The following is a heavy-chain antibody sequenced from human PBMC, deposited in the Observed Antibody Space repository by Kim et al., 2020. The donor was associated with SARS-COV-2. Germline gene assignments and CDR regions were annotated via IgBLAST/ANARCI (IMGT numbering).Heavy chain of an antibody. J-gene: IGHJ6*02. CDR3: ASALRDSFYYYGMDV. V-gene: IGHV1-69*13. CDR2: IITMFGTT. Sequence: SVKVFCKTSGGTFSAYVISWVRQAPGQGLEWMGGIITMFGTTSYAQNFQGRVTISSDESTSTVYMELSSLRSEDTAVYYCASALRDSFYYYGMDVWGQGTTVTVS. CDR1: GGTFSAYV.